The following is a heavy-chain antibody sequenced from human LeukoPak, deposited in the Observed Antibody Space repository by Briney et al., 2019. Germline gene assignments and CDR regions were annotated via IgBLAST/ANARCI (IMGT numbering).Heavy chain of an antibody. D-gene: IGHD2-15*01. CDR1: RYTFTGYD. CDR2: INPKTGDT. CDR3: ARVRISN. Sequence: ASVKVSCKSSRYTFTGYDMHWMRHAPGQGPEWMAWINPKTGDTNYAQKFQGRLTLTRDTSLNTTYMELTDLTSDYTGVFYCARVRISNCGQGTPLIVSS. J-gene: IGHJ4*02. V-gene: IGHV1-2*02.